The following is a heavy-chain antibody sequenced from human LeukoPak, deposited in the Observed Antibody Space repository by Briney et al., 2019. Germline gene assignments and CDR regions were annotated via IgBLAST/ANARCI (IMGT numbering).Heavy chain of an antibody. J-gene: IGHJ4*02. Sequence: GGSLRLPCAASGFTFSSYSMNWVRQAPGKGLEWVSSISSSSSYIHYADSVKGRFTISRDNAKNSLYLQMNSLRAEDTAVYYCARKGIAVAGTGFDYWGQGTLVTVSS. V-gene: IGHV3-21*01. CDR3: ARKGIAVAGTGFDY. CDR2: ISSSSSYI. D-gene: IGHD6-19*01. CDR1: GFTFSSYS.